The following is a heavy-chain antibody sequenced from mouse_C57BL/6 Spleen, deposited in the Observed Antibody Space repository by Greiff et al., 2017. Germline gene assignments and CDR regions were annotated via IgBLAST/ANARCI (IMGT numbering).Heavy chain of an antibody. CDR1: GYTFTSYW. Sequence: QVQLQQPGAELVRPGSSVKLSCKASGYTFTSYWMDWVKQRPGQGLEWIGNIYPSDSETHYNQKFKDKATLTVDKSSSTAYMQLSSLTSEDSAVYYCARTDYYEPFDYWGQGTTLTVSS. CDR3: ARTDYYEPFDY. J-gene: IGHJ2*01. CDR2: IYPSDSET. D-gene: IGHD1-1*01. V-gene: IGHV1-61*01.